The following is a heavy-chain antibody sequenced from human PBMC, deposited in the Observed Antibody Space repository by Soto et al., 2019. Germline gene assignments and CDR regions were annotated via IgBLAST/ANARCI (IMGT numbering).Heavy chain of an antibody. Sequence: ASVKVSCKASGYTFTSYAMHWVRQAPGQRLEWMGWINAGNGNTKYSQKFQGRVTITRDTSASTAYMELSSLRSEDTAVYYCARDGVAAAGRYYYGMDVWGQGTTVTV. CDR1: GYTFTSYA. CDR2: INAGNGNT. V-gene: IGHV1-3*01. J-gene: IGHJ6*02. D-gene: IGHD6-13*01. CDR3: ARDGVAAAGRYYYGMDV.